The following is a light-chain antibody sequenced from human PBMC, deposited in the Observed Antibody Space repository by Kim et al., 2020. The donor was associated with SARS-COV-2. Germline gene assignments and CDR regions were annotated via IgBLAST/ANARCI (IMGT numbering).Light chain of an antibody. J-gene: IGKJ4*01. V-gene: IGKV3-15*01. CDR2: DAS. Sequence: CPGESATLSCRASQSVSSDLAWYQQKPGQAPRLLIYDASTRATGIPARFSGSGSGTEFTLTISSLRSEDIAVYFCQQYNNWPPLTFGGGTKVDIK. CDR3: QQYNNWPPLT. CDR1: QSVSSD.